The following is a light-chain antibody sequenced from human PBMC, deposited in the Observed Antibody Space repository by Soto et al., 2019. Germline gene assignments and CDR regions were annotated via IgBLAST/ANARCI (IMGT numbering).Light chain of an antibody. CDR1: QTITSN. CDR3: QQRSNWPIT. CDR2: GSS. J-gene: IGKJ5*01. V-gene: IGKV3-11*01. Sequence: EVVMPPSPATLSLSPGNTVPLSCIANQTITSNLAWYQQKPGQAPRLLIYGSSTRATGIPVRFSGSGSGKDFTITISSLENEDFEVYYCQQRSNWPITCGQGTRREIK.